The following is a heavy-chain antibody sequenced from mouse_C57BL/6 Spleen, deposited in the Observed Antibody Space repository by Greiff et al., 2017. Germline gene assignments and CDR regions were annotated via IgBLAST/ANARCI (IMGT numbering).Heavy chain of an antibody. J-gene: IGHJ2*01. CDR2: IDPADGET. V-gene: IGHV14-2*01. D-gene: IGHD1-1*01. CDR3: ARSDYYGSRYDY. CDR1: GFNINDYY. Sequence: VQLQQPGAELVMPGASVKLSCTASGFNINDYYMHWVKQRTEQGLEWLGRIDPADGETKYAPHFQGKATLTADTSSNTAYLQLSSLTSEDTAVDYCARSDYYGSRYDYWGQGTTLTVSS.